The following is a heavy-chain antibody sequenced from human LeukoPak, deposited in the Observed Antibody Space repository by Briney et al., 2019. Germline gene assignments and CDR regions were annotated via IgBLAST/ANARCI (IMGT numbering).Heavy chain of an antibody. J-gene: IGHJ3*01. CDR3: ARGAGAYYYL. Sequence: SETLSLTCTVSGGTIRDYYWRWIRPPPGKGLEWIGYIYYSGSTKYNPYLKSRVTISIDTSKNQFSLKLSSVTAADTALYYCARGAGAYYYLWGQGTMVTVSS. V-gene: IGHV4-59*01. CDR2: IYYSGST. CDR1: GGTIRDYY. D-gene: IGHD3-10*01.